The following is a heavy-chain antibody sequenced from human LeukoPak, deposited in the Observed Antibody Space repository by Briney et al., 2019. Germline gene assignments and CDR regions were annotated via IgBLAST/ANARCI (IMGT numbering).Heavy chain of an antibody. J-gene: IGHJ4*02. V-gene: IGHV1-2*02. D-gene: IGHD4-17*01. CDR3: ARDQAYGDYVEFY. CDR1: GYTFTDYY. CDR2: INPNSGGT. Sequence: ASVKVSCKASGYTFTDYYMHWVRQAPGQGLEWMGWINPNSGGTNYAQKFQGRVTMTRDTSISTAYMELSRLRSDDTAVYYCARDQAYGDYVEFYWGQGTLVTVSS.